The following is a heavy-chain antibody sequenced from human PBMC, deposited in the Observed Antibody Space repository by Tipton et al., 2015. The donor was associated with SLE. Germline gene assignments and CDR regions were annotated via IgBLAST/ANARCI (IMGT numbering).Heavy chain of an antibody. Sequence: TLSLTCTVSGGSFSSGGYYWSWVRQSAGKGLEWIGRIYISGSTNYNPSFESRVTISRDTSKNQFSLKLSSVTAADTAVYYCARGLNFFDSSALDAFDIWGQGTVVTVSS. CDR2: IYISGST. V-gene: IGHV4-61*02. J-gene: IGHJ3*02. CDR1: GGSFSSGGYY. CDR3: ARGLNFFDSSALDAFDI. D-gene: IGHD3-22*01.